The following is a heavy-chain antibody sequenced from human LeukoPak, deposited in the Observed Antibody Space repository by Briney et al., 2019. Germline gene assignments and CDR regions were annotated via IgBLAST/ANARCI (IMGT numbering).Heavy chain of an antibody. CDR2: IYYGGST. CDR3: ASPPDY. V-gene: IGHV4-31*03. CDR1: GGSISSGGHY. J-gene: IGHJ4*02. Sequence: SQTQSLTCTVSGGSISSGGHYWRWIRQHPGKGLEWIGYIYYGGSTYYNPSLESRVTLSVDTSKNQFSLKLNSVTAADTAVYYCASPPDYWGQGTLVTVSS.